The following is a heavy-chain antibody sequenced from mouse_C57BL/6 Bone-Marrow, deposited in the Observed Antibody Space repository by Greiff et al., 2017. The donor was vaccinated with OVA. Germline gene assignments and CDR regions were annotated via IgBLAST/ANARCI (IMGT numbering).Heavy chain of an antibody. CDR3: ARKGVYYYGSSLYYYAMDY. CDR2: INPGSGGT. CDR1: GYAFTNYL. Sequence: VQLQQSGAELVRPGTSVKVSCKASGYAFTNYLIEWVKQRPGQGLEWIGVINPGSGGTNYNEKFKGKATLTADKSSSTAYMQLSSLTSEDSAVYFCARKGVYYYGSSLYYYAMDYWGQGTSVTVSS. D-gene: IGHD1-1*01. J-gene: IGHJ4*01. V-gene: IGHV1-54*01.